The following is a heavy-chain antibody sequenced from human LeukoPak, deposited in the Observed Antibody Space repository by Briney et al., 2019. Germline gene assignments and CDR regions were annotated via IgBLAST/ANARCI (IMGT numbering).Heavy chain of an antibody. CDR3: AAVGYCSSTSCYPRSDAFDI. V-gene: IGHV1-58*01. D-gene: IGHD2-2*01. J-gene: IGHJ3*02. CDR2: IVVGSGNT. CDR1: GFTFTSSA. Sequence: SVKVSCKASGFTFTSSAVQWVRQARGQRLEWIGWIVVGSGNTNYAQKFQERVTITRNMSTSTAYMELSSLRSEDTAVYYCAAVGYCSSTSCYPRSDAFDIWGQGTMVTVSS.